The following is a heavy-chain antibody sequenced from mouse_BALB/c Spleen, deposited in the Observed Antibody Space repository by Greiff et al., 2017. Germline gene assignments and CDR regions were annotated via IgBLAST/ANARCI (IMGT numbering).Heavy chain of an antibody. D-gene: IGHD2-14*01. V-gene: IGHV4-1*02. Sequence: EVQVVESGGGLVKPGGSLKLSCAASGFDFSRYWMSWVRQAPGKGLEWIGEINPDSSTINYTPSLKDKFIISRDNAKNTLYLQMSKVRSEDTALYYCARWGYRYDEWFAYWGQGTLVTVSA. CDR3: ARWGYRYDEWFAY. CDR2: INPDSSTI. CDR1: GFDFSRYW. J-gene: IGHJ3*01.